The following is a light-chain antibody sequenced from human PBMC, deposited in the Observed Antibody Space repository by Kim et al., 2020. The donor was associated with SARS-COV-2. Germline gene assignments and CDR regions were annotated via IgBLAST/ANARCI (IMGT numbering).Light chain of an antibody. CDR2: AAY. Sequence: ETGGDIGNITCRACQGIRNYVGWYQQKPGKAPKLLIYAAYSLQSGVPSRFSGSGSGTDFTLTISSLQPEDFATYYCLQDYNYPLTFGGGTKLDIK. CDR1: QGIRNY. CDR3: LQDYNYPLT. J-gene: IGKJ4*01. V-gene: IGKV1-6*01.